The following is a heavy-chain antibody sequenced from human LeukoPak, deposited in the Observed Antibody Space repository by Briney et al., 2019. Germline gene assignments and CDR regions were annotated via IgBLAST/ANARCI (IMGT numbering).Heavy chain of an antibody. D-gene: IGHD5-24*01. J-gene: IGHJ4*02. CDR2: IDHRGDT. V-gene: IGHV4-34*01. Sequence: SETVSLTCAVYGGPFSRYYWSWIRQSPGKGLEWIAEIDHRGDTNYNPSVKSRVTISVDTSKNQFSLKVRSLSAADTAVYYCARGATISETGYFDFWGQGTLVTVSS. CDR3: ARGATISETGYFDF. CDR1: GGPFSRYY.